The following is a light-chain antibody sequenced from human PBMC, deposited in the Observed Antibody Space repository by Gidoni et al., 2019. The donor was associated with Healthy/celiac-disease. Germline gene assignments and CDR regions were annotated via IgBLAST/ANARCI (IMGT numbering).Light chain of an antibody. CDR3: QQYGSSPQGIT. V-gene: IGKV3-20*01. CDR1: QRVSSSY. Sequence: EIVLTQSPGTLSLSPGERATLSCRASQRVSSSYLAWYQQKPGQAPRLLIYGASSRATGIPDRFSGSGSGTDFTRTISRLEPEDFAVYYCQQYGSSPQGITFGQGTRLEIK. J-gene: IGKJ5*01. CDR2: GAS.